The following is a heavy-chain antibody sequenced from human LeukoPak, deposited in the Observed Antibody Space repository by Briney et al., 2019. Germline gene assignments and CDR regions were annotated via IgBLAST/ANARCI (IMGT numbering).Heavy chain of an antibody. Sequence: SETLSLTCAVYGGSFSGYYWSWIRQPPGKGLEWIGEINHSGSTNYNPSLKSRVTISVDTSKNQFSLKLSSVTAADTAVYYCARGGNRTYYYDSSGHYAWGQGTLVTVSS. CDR3: ARGGNRTYYYDSSGHYA. D-gene: IGHD3-22*01. J-gene: IGHJ5*02. CDR1: GGSFSGYY. V-gene: IGHV4-34*01. CDR2: INHSGST.